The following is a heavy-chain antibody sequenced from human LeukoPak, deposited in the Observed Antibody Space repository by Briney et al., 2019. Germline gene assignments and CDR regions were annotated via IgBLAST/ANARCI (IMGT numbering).Heavy chain of an antibody. CDR1: GFTFSSYG. CDR2: ISYDGGNK. V-gene: IGHV3-30*18. J-gene: IGHJ4*02. D-gene: IGHD3-16*02. Sequence: GGSLRLSCAASGFTFSSYGTHWVRQAPGKGLEWVAVISYDGGNKYYADSVKGRFTISRDNSKNTLYLQMNSLRAEDTAVYYCAKALNNDYVWGSYRYDRYYFDYWGQGTLVTVSS. CDR3: AKALNNDYVWGSYRYDRYYFDY.